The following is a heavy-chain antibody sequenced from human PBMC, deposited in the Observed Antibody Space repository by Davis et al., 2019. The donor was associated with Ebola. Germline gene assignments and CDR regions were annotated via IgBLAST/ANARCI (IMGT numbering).Heavy chain of an antibody. D-gene: IGHD3-22*01. CDR2: INEDGSAR. CDR3: ARDGEAFDSSGAYEVPFDY. Sequence: PGGSLRLSCAASGFTFSDYYMSWVRQAPGKRLEWVANINEDGSARYYVDSVKGRFTTSRDNAKNSLYLEINSLRAEDTAVYYCARDGEAFDSSGAYEVPFDYWGQGILVTVSS. V-gene: IGHV3-7*01. CDR1: GFTFSDYY. J-gene: IGHJ4*02.